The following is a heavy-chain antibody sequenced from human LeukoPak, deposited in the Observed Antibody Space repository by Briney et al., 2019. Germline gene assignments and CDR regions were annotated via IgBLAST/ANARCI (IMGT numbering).Heavy chain of an antibody. CDR2: ISSSGSTI. V-gene: IGHV3-11*01. CDR1: GFTFSDYY. D-gene: IGHD1-26*01. Sequence: GGSQRLSCAASGFTFSDYYMSWIRQAPGKGLEWVSYISSSGSTIYYADSVKGRFTISRDNAKNSLYLQMNSLRAEDTAVYYCAQVGAKKLIDYWGQGTLVTVSS. CDR3: AQVGAKKLIDY. J-gene: IGHJ4*02.